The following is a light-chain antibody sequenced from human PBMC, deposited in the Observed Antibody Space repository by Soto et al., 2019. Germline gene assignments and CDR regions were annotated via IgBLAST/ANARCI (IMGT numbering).Light chain of an antibody. V-gene: IGKV1-27*01. CDR2: AAS. J-gene: IGKJ4*01. CDR1: QDINIY. Sequence: DIQMTQSTSSLSASVGDRVTITCRAGQDINIYLAWYQQKPGKVPKLLISAASTLQSGVPSRFSGSGSGTSFTLTISSLQPEDVATYYCQKYDGAPLTFGGGTKVEIK. CDR3: QKYDGAPLT.